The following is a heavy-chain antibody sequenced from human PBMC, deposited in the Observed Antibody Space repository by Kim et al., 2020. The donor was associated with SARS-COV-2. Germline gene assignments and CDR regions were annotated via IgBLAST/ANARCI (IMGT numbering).Heavy chain of an antibody. J-gene: IGHJ4*02. D-gene: IGHD3-10*01. CDR3: AKGREEYMVRGVIINSY. Sequence: VRGRFTISRDNSKTMLYLQMNSLRAEDTAVYYCAKGREEYMVRGVIINSYWGQGTLVTVSS. V-gene: IGHV3-23*01.